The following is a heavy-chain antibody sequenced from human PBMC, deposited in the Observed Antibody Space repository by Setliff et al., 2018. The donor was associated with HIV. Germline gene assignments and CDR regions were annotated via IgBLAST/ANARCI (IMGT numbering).Heavy chain of an antibody. V-gene: IGHV1-18*01. CDR3: ASDRGDTMILVVTTGAFDI. D-gene: IGHD3-22*01. J-gene: IGHJ3*02. CDR2: IDADNGNT. CDR1: GYTLTSYA. Sequence: ASVKVSCKASGYTLTSYAITWVRQAPGQGLEWVGWIDADNGNTNYAQKFRGRVTITRDTSANTAYMELSSLRSEDTAVYYCASDRGDTMILVVTTGAFDIWGQGTMVTVSS.